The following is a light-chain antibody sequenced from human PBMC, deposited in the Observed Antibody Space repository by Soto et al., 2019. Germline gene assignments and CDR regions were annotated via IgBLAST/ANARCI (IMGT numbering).Light chain of an antibody. Sequence: DIQMTQSPFSLSASVGDRVTITCRASQSISSYLNWYQQKPGKAPRLLIYAASSLQSGVPSKFSGSGSGTDFTLTISTLQPEDFATYSCQQSYSTPYTFGQGTRLEIK. J-gene: IGKJ2*01. CDR1: QSISSY. CDR3: QQSYSTPYT. V-gene: IGKV1-39*01. CDR2: AAS.